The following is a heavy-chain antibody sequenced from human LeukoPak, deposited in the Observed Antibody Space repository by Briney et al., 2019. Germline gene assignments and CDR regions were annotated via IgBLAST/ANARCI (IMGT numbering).Heavy chain of an antibody. J-gene: IGHJ5*02. CDR3: ARDSGTTGEVKFDP. D-gene: IGHD3-10*01. V-gene: IGHV4-34*01. CDR1: GGSFNDYY. Sequence: SETLSLTCAVYGGSFNDYYWNWIRQPPGKGLEWIGEINLRGSTTYNPSLKSRVTISLDESKNQFSLKLSSVTAADTAVYYCARDSGTTGEVKFDPWGQGTLVTVSS. CDR2: INLRGST.